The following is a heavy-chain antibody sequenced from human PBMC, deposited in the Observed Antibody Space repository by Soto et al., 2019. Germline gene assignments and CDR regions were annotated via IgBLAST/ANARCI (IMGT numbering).Heavy chain of an antibody. D-gene: IGHD3-3*01. Sequence: QVQLVESGGGVVQPGRSLRLSCAASGFTFSSYAMHWVRQAPGKGLEWVAVISYDGSNKYYADSVKGRFTISRDNSKNSLYLQMNSLRAEDTAVYYCARDKRDLRFLPWSYHFDFWGQGTLVTVSS. CDR3: ARDKRDLRFLPWSYHFDF. J-gene: IGHJ4*02. V-gene: IGHV3-30-3*01. CDR1: GFTFSSYA. CDR2: ISYDGSNK.